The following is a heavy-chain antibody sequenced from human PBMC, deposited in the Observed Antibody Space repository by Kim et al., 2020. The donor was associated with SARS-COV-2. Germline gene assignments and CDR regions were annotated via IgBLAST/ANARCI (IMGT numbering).Heavy chain of an antibody. CDR3: ASHLNGGILAKYFQH. V-gene: IGHV4-39*01. CDR2: IFYSGNT. J-gene: IGHJ1*01. D-gene: IGHD2-8*01. CDR1: GGSISSSSYY. Sequence: SETLSLTCTVSGGSISSSSYYWAWIRQPPGKGLEWIGSIFYSGNTYYYPSLKSRVTMSVDTSKNQFSLNLGSVTAADTAVYYCASHLNGGILAKYFQHWG.